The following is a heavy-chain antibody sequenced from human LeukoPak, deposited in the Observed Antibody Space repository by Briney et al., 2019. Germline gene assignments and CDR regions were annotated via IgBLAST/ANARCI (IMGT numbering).Heavy chain of an antibody. CDR3: AKDLGSSSGRSY. CDR2: ISGSGGST. V-gene: IGHV3-23*01. Sequence: GGSLRLSCAASGFTVSSNYMSWVRQAPGKGLEWVSAISGSGGSTYYADSVKGRFTISRDNSKNTLYLQMNSLRAEDTAVYYCAKDLGSSSGRSYWGQGTLVTVSS. D-gene: IGHD6-6*01. CDR1: GFTVSSNY. J-gene: IGHJ4*02.